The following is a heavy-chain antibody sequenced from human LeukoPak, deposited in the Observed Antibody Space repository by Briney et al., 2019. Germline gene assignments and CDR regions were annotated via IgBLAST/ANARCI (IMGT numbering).Heavy chain of an antibody. CDR3: ARDSDGATNPFDY. J-gene: IGHJ4*02. Sequence: GGSLRLSRAASGFTFSSYSMNWVRQAPGKGLEWVSSISSSSSYIYYADSVKGRFTISRDNAKNSLYLQMNSLRAEDTAVYYCARDSDGATNPFDYWGQGTLVTVSS. D-gene: IGHD5-12*01. V-gene: IGHV3-21*01. CDR1: GFTFSSYS. CDR2: ISSSSSYI.